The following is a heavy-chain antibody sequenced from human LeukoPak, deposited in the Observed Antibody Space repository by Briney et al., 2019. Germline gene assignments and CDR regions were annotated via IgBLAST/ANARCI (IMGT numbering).Heavy chain of an antibody. J-gene: IGHJ4*02. CDR1: VGSISSYY. CDR3: AREGSEGYCSGGTCYSGIFDF. Sequence: PSETLSLTCTVSVGSISSYYWSWIRQPAGRGREWIGRIYFSGRTNYSPSLSSRVTMSVDTSRNQFSLELASVNAADTAVYYCAREGSEGYCSGGTCYSGIFDFWGQGILVTVSS. V-gene: IGHV4-4*07. CDR2: IYFSGRT. D-gene: IGHD2-15*01.